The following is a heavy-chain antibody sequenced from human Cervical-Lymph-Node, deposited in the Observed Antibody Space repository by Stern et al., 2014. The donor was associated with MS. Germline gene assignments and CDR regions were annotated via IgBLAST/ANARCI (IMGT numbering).Heavy chain of an antibody. CDR3: ARDSDSSGSFDY. V-gene: IGHV3-21*01. CDR2: ISSSSSYI. J-gene: IGHJ4*02. D-gene: IGHD3-22*01. Sequence: VQLVESGGCLVKPGGSLRLSCAASGFTFSSYSMNWVRQAPGKGLEWVSSISSSSSYIYYADSVKGRFTISRDNAKNSLYLQMNSLRAEDTAVYYCARDSDSSGSFDYWGQGTLVTVSS. CDR1: GFTFSSYS.